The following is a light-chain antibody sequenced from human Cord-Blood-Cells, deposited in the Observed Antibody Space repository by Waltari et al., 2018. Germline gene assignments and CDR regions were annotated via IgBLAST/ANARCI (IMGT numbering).Light chain of an antibody. V-gene: IGKV2-28*01. CDR3: MQAIQPDT. J-gene: IGKJ2*01. Sequence: DIVMTQSPLSLPVTPGEPASISCRSSQSLLHSNGYNYLDWYLQKPGQSPQLLIYLGSNRASGVPDRFSGSGSGTDFTLKISRMEAEDVGVYYCMQAIQPDTFGQGTKLNLK. CDR2: LGS. CDR1: QSLLHSNGYNY.